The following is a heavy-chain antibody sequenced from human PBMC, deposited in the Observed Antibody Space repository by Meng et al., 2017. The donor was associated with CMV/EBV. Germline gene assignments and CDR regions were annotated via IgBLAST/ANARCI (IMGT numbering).Heavy chain of an antibody. CDR3: ARAGRIAAAGAYYYYGMDV. V-gene: IGHV3-30*04. Sequence: GESLKISCAASGFTFSSHAMHWVRRAPGKGLEWVAVISYDGSNKYYADSVKGRFTISRDNSKNTLYLQMNSLRAEDTAVYYCARAGRIAAAGAYYYYGMDVWGQGTTVTVSS. D-gene: IGHD6-13*01. J-gene: IGHJ6*02. CDR2: ISYDGSNK. CDR1: GFTFSSHA.